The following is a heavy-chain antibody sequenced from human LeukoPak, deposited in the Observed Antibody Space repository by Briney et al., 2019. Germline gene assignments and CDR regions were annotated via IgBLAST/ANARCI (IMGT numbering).Heavy chain of an antibody. Sequence: ASVTVSCKASGYTFTSYGISWVRQAPGQGLEWMGWISAYNGNTNYAQKFQGRVTMPTDTSTSTAYMELRSLRSDDTAVYYCAKVPSTVPHFDYWGQGTLVTVSS. D-gene: IGHD4-17*01. CDR3: AKVPSTVPHFDY. V-gene: IGHV1-18*01. CDR1: GYTFTSYG. J-gene: IGHJ4*02. CDR2: ISAYNGNT.